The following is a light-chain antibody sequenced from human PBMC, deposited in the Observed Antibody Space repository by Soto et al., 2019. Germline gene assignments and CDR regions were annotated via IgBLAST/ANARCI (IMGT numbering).Light chain of an antibody. V-gene: IGLV2-8*01. Sequence: SVLTQPASGSGSPGQSITISCTGASSELGGYNYVSWYQQHPGKAPKLMIYQVNKRPSGVPDRFSGSKSGNTASLTVSGLQAEDEADYYCSSYAGDNSGVFGTGTKVTVL. CDR1: SSELGGYNY. CDR3: SSYAGDNSGV. CDR2: QVN. J-gene: IGLJ1*01.